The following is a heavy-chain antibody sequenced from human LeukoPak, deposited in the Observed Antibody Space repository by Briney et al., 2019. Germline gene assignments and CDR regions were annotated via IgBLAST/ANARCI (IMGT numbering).Heavy chain of an antibody. CDR2: IYYSGST. V-gene: IGHV4-39*01. J-gene: IGHJ4*02. Sequence: SETLSLTCTVSGGSISSSSYYWGWIRRPPGKGLEWIGSIYYSGSTYYNPSLKSRVTISVDTSKNQFSLKLSSVTAADTAVYYCARLSPNIVVVVAATRGPFDYWGQGTLVTVSS. CDR3: ARLSPNIVVVVAATRGPFDY. CDR1: GGSISSSSYY. D-gene: IGHD2-15*01.